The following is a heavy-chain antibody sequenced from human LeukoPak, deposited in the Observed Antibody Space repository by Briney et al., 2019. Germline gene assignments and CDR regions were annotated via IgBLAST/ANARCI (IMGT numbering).Heavy chain of an antibody. CDR2: ISSSSYI. J-gene: IGHJ4*02. Sequence: PGRSLSLSCAASGFTLSSYSMNWVRQAPGKGLEWVSSISSSSYIYNADSVKGRFTISRDNTKYSLYLQLNSLRAEETAVYYCFGSSIAARGGQGTLVTVSS. D-gene: IGHD6-6*01. CDR1: GFTLSSYS. V-gene: IGHV3-21*01. CDR3: FGSSIAAR.